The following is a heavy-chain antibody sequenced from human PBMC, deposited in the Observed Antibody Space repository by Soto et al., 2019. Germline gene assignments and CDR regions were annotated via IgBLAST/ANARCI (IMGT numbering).Heavy chain of an antibody. CDR2: ISAYNDNT. V-gene: IGHV1-18*04. CDR1: GYTFTTYG. J-gene: IGHJ3*02. CDR3: ARRAWENSDAFDI. D-gene: IGHD1-26*01. Sequence: QVHLVQSGAEVKKPGASVKVSCKASGYTFTTYGFSWVRQAPGQGLEWMGWISAYNDNTNYAQKLQGRLTMTTDTSTSTAYMELRSLRSADTAVYYCARRAWENSDAFDIWGQGTMVTVSS.